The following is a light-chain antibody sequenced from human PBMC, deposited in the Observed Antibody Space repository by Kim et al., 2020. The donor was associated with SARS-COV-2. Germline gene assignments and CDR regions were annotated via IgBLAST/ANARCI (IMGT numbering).Light chain of an antibody. CDR1: QTVLYNSNNMNY. CDR2: WAS. J-gene: IGKJ2*03. CDR3: QQYYSTPPS. Sequence: RPTLNCKSSQTVLYNSNNMNYLAWYQQKPGQAPKLLMYWASIRESGVSDRFSGSGSETDFTPTISSLQAEDVAVYYCQQYYSTPPSFGQGPKLEI. V-gene: IGKV4-1*01.